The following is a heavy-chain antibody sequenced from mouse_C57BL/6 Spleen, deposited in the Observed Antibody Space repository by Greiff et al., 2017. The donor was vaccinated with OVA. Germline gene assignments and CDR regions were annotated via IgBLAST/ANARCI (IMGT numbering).Heavy chain of an antibody. CDR3: TRVGLRRGDYYAMDY. V-gene: IGHV1-15*01. CDR1: GYTFTDYE. D-gene: IGHD2-4*01. Sequence: QVQLKQSGAELVRPGASVTLSCKASGYTFTDYEMHWVKQTPVHGLEWIGAIDPETGGTAYNQKFKGKAILTADKSSSTAYMELRSLTSEDSAVYYCTRVGLRRGDYYAMDYWGQGTSVTVSS. J-gene: IGHJ4*01. CDR2: IDPETGGT.